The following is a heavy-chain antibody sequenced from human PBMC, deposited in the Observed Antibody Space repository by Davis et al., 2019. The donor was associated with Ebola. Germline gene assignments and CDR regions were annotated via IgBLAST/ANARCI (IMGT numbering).Heavy chain of an antibody. CDR2: ISYDGSNK. J-gene: IGHJ6*04. V-gene: IGHV3-30-3*01. D-gene: IGHD2-15*01. CDR1: GFTFSSYA. Sequence: PGGSLRLSCAASGFTFSSYAMHWVRQAPGKGLEWVAVISYDGSNKYYADSVKGRFTISRDNSKNTLYLQMNSLRAEDTAVYYCARDGGNCSGGSCYYYYYGMDVWGKGTTVTVSS. CDR3: ARDGGNCSGGSCYYYYYGMDV.